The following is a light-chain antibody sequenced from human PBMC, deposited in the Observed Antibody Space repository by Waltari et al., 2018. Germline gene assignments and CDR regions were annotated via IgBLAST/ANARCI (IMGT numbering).Light chain of an antibody. CDR2: GAS. CDR1: QSVRGN. J-gene: IGKJ2*01. CDR3: QQYNDWPQT. Sequence: IVMTQSPATLSVSPGERVTLSCRPSQSVRGNLAWYPQQPGQAPRLLMYGASPRAAGVPTRCSGSGSGTEFTVTISSLQSEDFAVYYCQQYNDWPQTVGQGTKLETK. V-gene: IGKV3-15*01.